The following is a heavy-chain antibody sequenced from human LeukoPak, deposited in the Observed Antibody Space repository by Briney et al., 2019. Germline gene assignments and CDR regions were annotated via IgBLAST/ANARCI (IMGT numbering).Heavy chain of an antibody. Sequence: SETLSLTCTVSGGSISSGGYYWSWIRQPPGKGLEWIGYICHSGSTYYNPSLKSRVTISVDRSKNQFSLKLSSVTAADTAVYYCAKDSPITMVRGAPPGDDAFDIWGQGTMVTVSS. V-gene: IGHV4-30-2*01. CDR1: GGSISSGGYY. J-gene: IGHJ3*02. CDR3: AKDSPITMVRGAPPGDDAFDI. CDR2: ICHSGST. D-gene: IGHD3-10*01.